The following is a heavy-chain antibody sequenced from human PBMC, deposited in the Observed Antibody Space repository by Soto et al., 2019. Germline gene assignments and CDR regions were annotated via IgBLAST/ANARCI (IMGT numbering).Heavy chain of an antibody. CDR1: GGYCIGYG. CDR3: ASRHSSPYFDY. J-gene: IGHJ4*01. D-gene: IGHD6-13*01. Sequence: SETMCDRWGVEGGYCIGYGGSWIRQLPGKGLEWFGYIYYSGITNYTPSLKSRVTISVDTSKNQFSLKLNSVTAADTAVYYCASRHSSPYFDYWGHGTPVPVSS. V-gene: IGHV4-59*08. CDR2: IYYSGIT.